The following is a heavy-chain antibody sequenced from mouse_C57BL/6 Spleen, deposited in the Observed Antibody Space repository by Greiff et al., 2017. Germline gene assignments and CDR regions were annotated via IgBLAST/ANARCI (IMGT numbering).Heavy chain of an antibody. V-gene: IGHV2-9*01. J-gene: IGHJ4*01. CDR3: AKHGWDGGGYYYAMDY. Sequence: VKLMESGPGLVAPSQSLSITCTVSGFSLTSYGVDWVRQPPGKGLEWLGVIWGGGSTNYNSALMSRLSISKDNSKSQVFLKMNSLQTDDTAMYYGAKHGWDGGGYYYAMDYWGQGTSVTVSS. D-gene: IGHD4-1*01. CDR2: IWGGGST. CDR1: GFSLTSYG.